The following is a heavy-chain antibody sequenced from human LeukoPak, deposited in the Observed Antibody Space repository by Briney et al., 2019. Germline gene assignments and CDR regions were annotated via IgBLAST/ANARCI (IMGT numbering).Heavy chain of an antibody. D-gene: IGHD2-15*01. Sequence: GGSLRLSCAASGFTLSSYAMSWVRQAPGKGREWVSAISGSGGSTYYADSVKGRFTISRDNSKNRLYLQMNGLRAEDTAVYYCAKDWEEIGVVVAVLDYWGQGALVTVTS. J-gene: IGHJ4*02. CDR1: GFTLSSYA. V-gene: IGHV3-23*01. CDR3: AKDWEEIGVVVAVLDY. CDR2: ISGSGGST.